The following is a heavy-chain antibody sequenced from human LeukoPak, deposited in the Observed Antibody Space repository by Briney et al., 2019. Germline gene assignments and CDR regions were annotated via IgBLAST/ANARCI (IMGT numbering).Heavy chain of an antibody. CDR2: INPSGGST. Sequence: ASVKVSCEASGYTFTSYYMHWVRQAPGQGLEWMGIINPSGGSTSYAQKFQGRVTMTRDTSTSTVYMELSSLRSEDTAVYYCARDPSYDSSGYYLFDYWGQGTLVTVSS. D-gene: IGHD3-22*01. CDR1: GYTFTSYY. CDR3: ARDPSYDSSGYYLFDY. V-gene: IGHV1-46*01. J-gene: IGHJ4*02.